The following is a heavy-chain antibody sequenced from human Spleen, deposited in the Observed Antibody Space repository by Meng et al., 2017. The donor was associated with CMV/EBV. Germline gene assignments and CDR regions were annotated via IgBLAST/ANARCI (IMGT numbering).Heavy chain of an antibody. V-gene: IGHV1-69*08. CDR2: VISMTGTA. CDR3: ARDDYDGALHY. CDR1: GGTFSIYS. J-gene: IGHJ4*02. Sequence: SVKVSCKASGGTFSIYSVNWVRQAPGQGLEWMGRVISMTGTADFAQKFQGRVTITADKSTGTAYMELSSLRSDDTAIYYCARDDYDGALHYWGQGTLVTVSS. D-gene: IGHD3-10*01.